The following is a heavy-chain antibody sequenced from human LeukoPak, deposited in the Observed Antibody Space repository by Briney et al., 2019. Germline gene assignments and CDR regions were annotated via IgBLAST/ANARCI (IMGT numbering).Heavy chain of an antibody. J-gene: IGHJ6*02. CDR3: ARMIDGYYYYYYGMDV. D-gene: IGHD3-22*01. V-gene: IGHV1-8*01. Sequence: ASVKVSCKASGYTFTSYDINWVRQATGQGLEWMGWMNPNSGNTGYAQKFRGRVTMTRNTSISTAYMELSSLRSEDTAVYYCARMIDGYYYYYYGMDVWGQGTTVTVSS. CDR2: MNPNSGNT. CDR1: GYTFTSYD.